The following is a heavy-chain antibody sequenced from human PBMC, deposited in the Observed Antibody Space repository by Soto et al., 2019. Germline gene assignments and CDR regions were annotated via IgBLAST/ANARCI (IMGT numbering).Heavy chain of an antibody. CDR2: IIGSGGST. CDR3: AKVIDGYVVLTAASGYYYGMDV. Sequence: PXGSLRLSCAASGFTFSSYTMSWVRQAPGMGLEWGSAIIGSGGSTYYADSVKGRFTISRDNSKNTLYLQMNSLRAEDTAVYYCAKVIDGYVVLTAASGYYYGMDVWGQGTTVTVSS. CDR1: GFTFSSYT. V-gene: IGHV3-23*01. J-gene: IGHJ6*02. D-gene: IGHD2-21*02.